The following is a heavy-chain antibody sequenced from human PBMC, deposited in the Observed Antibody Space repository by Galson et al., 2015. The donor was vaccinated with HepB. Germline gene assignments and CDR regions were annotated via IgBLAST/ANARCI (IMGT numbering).Heavy chain of an antibody. V-gene: IGHV1-69*13. D-gene: IGHD3-16*01. CDR3: ARGMSGGLNFNDWSPP. Sequence: SVKVSCKASGGTFNNFALTWVRQAPGQGLEWMGGIIPMFGSATYAQRFQGRVTITADESTTTAYMDLRSLRSDDTAVYFCARGMSGGLNFNDWSPPWGQATLVPVSS. CDR1: GGTFNNFA. CDR2: IIPMFGSA. J-gene: IGHJ5*02.